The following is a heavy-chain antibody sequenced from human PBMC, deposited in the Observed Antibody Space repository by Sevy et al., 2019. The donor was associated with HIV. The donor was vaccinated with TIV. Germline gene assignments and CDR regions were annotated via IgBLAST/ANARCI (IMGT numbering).Heavy chain of an antibody. V-gene: IGHV3-7*01. CDR1: GFSFNNHW. D-gene: IGHD3-9*01. CDR2: IKHDGSEK. J-gene: IGHJ4*02. Sequence: GGSLRLSCAASGFSFNNHWMSWVRQAPEKGLEWVANIKHDGSEKYYADSLEDRFAVSRDNAKNSLFLQINSLRVEDTAVYFCARLPTGLQSFNYLLSTYFDSWGQGTLVTVSS. CDR3: ARLPTGLQSFNYLLSTYFDS.